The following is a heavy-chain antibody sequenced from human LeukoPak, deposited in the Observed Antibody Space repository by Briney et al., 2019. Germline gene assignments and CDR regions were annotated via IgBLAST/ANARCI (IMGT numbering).Heavy chain of an antibody. Sequence: ASVTVSCKASGCTFSSYAIRWVRQAPGQGLEWMGGIIPVFGTANYAQKFQGRVTITADESTSTAYIEMSSLRSEDTAVYYWARSRFGEPCFDYWGQGTLVTVSS. D-gene: IGHD3-10*01. CDR1: GCTFSSYA. CDR2: IIPVFGTA. CDR3: ARSRFGEPCFDY. V-gene: IGHV1-69*13. J-gene: IGHJ4*02.